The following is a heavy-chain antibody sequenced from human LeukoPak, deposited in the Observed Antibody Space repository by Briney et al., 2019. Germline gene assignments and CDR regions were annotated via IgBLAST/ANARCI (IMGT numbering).Heavy chain of an antibody. J-gene: IGHJ4*02. CDR2: IDQGGSVR. D-gene: IGHD6-13*01. Sequence: GGSLRLSCAASGFSFSTYWMSWVRQTPEKGLEFVANIDQGGSVRNYMDSLKGRCTISRDNAKKPLYLEINSLRADDTAVYYCARDPESSSFDLWGRGALVTVSS. V-gene: IGHV3-7*01. CDR1: GFSFSTYW. CDR3: ARDPESSSFDL.